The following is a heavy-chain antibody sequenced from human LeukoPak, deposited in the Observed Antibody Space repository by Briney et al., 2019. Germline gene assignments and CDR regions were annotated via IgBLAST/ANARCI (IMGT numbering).Heavy chain of an antibody. CDR2: INSSGGST. J-gene: IGHJ4*02. V-gene: IGHV1-46*01. CDR3: ARDESGSYFSY. CDR1: GYTFTSYY. Sequence: ASVNVSCKASGYTFTSYYMHWVRQAPGQGLEWMGIINSSGGSTSYAQKFQGRVTMTRDTSTSTVYMELSSLRSEDTAVYYCARDESGSYFSYWGQGTLVTVSS. D-gene: IGHD1-26*01.